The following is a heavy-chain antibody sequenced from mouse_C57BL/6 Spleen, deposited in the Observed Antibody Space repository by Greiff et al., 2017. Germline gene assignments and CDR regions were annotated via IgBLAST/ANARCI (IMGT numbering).Heavy chain of an antibody. V-gene: IGHV5-9-1*02. Sequence: EVQLVESGEGLVKPGGSLKLSCAASGFTFSSYAMSWVRQTPEKRLEWVAYISSGGDYIYYADTVKGRFTISRDNARNTLYLQMSSLKSEDTAMYYCTRDSAYYSNYGYAMDYWGQGTSVTVSS. CDR3: TRDSAYYSNYGYAMDY. CDR2: ISSGGDYI. CDR1: GFTFSSYA. D-gene: IGHD2-5*01. J-gene: IGHJ4*01.